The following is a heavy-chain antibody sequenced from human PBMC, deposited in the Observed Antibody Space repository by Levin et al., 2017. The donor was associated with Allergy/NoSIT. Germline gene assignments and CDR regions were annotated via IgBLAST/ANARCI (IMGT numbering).Heavy chain of an antibody. V-gene: IGHV3-30*18. CDR3: AKAGAKKSGPHSNWFDP. Sequence: GGSLRLSCAASGFTFSSYGMHWVRQAPGKGLEWVAVISYDGSNKYYADSVKGRFTISRDNSKNTLYLQMNSLRAEDTAVYYCAKAGAKKSGPHSNWFDPWGQGTLVTVSS. CDR1: GFTFSSYG. CDR2: ISYDGSNK. J-gene: IGHJ5*02. D-gene: IGHD4/OR15-4a*01.